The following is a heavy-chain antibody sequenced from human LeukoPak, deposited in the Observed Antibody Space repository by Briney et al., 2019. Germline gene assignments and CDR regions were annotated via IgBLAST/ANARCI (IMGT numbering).Heavy chain of an antibody. CDR2: IYTSGST. D-gene: IGHD2-2*01. V-gene: IGHV4-4*07. J-gene: IGHJ5*02. CDR1: GGFISSYY. Sequence: TSETLSLTCTVSGGFISSYYWSWIRQPAGKGLEWIGRIYTSGSTNYSPSLKRRVTMSVATSKNQFSLKLSSVTAADTAVYYCARDPESQLLHGWFDPWGQGTLVTVSS. CDR3: ARDPESQLLHGWFDP.